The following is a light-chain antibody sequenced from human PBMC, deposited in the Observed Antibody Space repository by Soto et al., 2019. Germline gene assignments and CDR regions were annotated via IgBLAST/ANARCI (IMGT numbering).Light chain of an antibody. V-gene: IGKV3-20*01. J-gene: IGKJ4*01. CDR2: DAS. CDR3: QQYGSSPLS. CDR1: HSLSSKS. Sequence: IVLTQSPATLSLSPGKRSTLSCRASHSLSSKSLVWYQQKSGQTPRVLIYDASTRATGIPDRFTGGGSGTDFTLTISRLEPEDFAVYYCQQYGSSPLSFGGGTTGDIK.